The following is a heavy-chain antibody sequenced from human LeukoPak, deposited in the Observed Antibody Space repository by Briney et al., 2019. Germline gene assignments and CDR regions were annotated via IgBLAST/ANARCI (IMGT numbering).Heavy chain of an antibody. J-gene: IGHJ5*02. Sequence: GGSLRLSCEASGFPFGSYVMSWVRQAPGKGLEWVSAISGSGGSTYYADSVKGRFTISRDNSKNTLYLQMNSLRAEDTAVYYCAKGNWFDPWGQGTLVTVSS. CDR1: GFPFGSYV. V-gene: IGHV3-23*01. CDR3: AKGNWFDP. CDR2: ISGSGGST.